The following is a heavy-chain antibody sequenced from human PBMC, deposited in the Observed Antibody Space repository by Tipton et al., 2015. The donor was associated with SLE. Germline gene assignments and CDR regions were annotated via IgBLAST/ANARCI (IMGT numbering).Heavy chain of an antibody. CDR3: ARGGSTNWAFDY. V-gene: IGHV6-1*01. Sequence: LVKPTETLSLTCAISGDSVSNKSAAWNWIRQSPSRGLEWLGRTYYRSKWYNDYALSVKSRITVYPDTSENHFSLHLNSVTPGDTAVYFCARGGSTNWAFDYWGQGVLVTVSS. CDR2: TYYRSKWYN. CDR1: GDSVSNKSAA. J-gene: IGHJ4*02. D-gene: IGHD1-1*01.